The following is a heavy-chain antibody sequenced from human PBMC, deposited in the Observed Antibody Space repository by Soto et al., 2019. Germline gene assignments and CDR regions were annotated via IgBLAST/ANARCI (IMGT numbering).Heavy chain of an antibody. Sequence: QVQLQESGPGLVKPSGTLSLTCAVSGDSISNSRWWTWVRQPPGKGLEWIGDIFHSGDTNYNPSLKSRVFISVDKSQNHFSLKVTSVTAEDTAVYYCAYSTGWYRHDVWGQGTLVTVSS. CDR3: AYSTGWYRHDV. D-gene: IGHD6-19*01. CDR1: GDSISNSRW. V-gene: IGHV4-4*02. CDR2: IFHSGDT. J-gene: IGHJ3*01.